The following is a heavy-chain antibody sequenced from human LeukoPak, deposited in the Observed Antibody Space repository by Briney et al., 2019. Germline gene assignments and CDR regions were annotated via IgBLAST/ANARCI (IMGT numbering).Heavy chain of an antibody. CDR3: AREGTTIVVALDY. J-gene: IGHJ4*02. Sequence: PGGSLRLSCAASGFTFSSYGMHWVRQAPGKGLEWVAVISSDGSSKYYADSVKGRFTISRDNSKNTLYLQMKSLRAEDTAVYYCAREGTTIVVALDYWGQGTLVTVSS. V-gene: IGHV3-30*19. D-gene: IGHD3-22*01. CDR2: ISSDGSSK. CDR1: GFTFSSYG.